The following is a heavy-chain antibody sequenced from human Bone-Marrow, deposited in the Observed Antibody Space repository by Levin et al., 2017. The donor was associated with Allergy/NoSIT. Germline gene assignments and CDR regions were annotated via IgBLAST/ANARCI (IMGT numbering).Heavy chain of an antibody. J-gene: IGHJ4*02. CDR1: GYTFTNHW. D-gene: IGHD3-3*01. CDR2: VYPTDSSA. Sequence: RASVKVSCKGSGYTFTNHWIGWVRQVPGKGLEWMGIVYPTDSSATYGPSFQGQVTMSVDKSISTAYLQWSSLQASDTAIYYCARGNYDFWSGNYHSFDYWGQGTLLSVSS. V-gene: IGHV5-51*01. CDR3: ARGNYDFWSGNYHSFDY.